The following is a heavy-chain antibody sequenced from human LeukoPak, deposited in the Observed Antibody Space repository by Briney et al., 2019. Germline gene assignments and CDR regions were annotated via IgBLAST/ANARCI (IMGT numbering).Heavy chain of an antibody. CDR1: GFTFSSYG. CDR3: AREGGTLSTSPTLDY. CDR2: IRYDGSIK. J-gene: IGHJ4*02. D-gene: IGHD1-1*01. Sequence: QPGGSLRLSCAASGFTFSSYGMHWVRQAPGKGLEWVAFIRYDGSIKYYADSVKGRFTISRDSSKNTLYLQMSSLRTEDTAVYYCAREGGTLSTSPTLDYWGQRTLVTVSS. V-gene: IGHV3-30*02.